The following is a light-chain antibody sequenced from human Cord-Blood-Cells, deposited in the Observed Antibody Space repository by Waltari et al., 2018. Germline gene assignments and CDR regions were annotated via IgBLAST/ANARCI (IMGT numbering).Light chain of an antibody. Sequence: QSVLTQPPSASGTPGPRVTISCSGSSPNLGNNTVNWYQQLPGTAPKLLIYRNNQRPSGVPDRFSGSKSGTSASLAISGLQAEDEADYYCAAWDDSLNGVVFGGGTKLTVL. CDR3: AAWDDSLNGVV. J-gene: IGLJ2*01. V-gene: IGLV1-44*01. CDR1: SPNLGNNT. CDR2: RNN.